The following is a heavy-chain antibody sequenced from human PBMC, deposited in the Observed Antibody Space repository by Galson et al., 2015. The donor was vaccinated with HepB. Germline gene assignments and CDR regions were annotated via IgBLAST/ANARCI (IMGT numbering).Heavy chain of an antibody. CDR1: GFTFSGSA. CDR2: IRSKANNYAT. D-gene: IGHD4-23*01. J-gene: IGHJ4*02. V-gene: IGHV3-73*01. Sequence: SLRLSCAASGFTFSGSAMHWVRQASGKGLEWVGRIRSKANNYATAYAASMKGRFTISRDDSKNTAYLQMNGLKTEDTAVYYCSSTVVTPGVPDYWGQGTLVTVSS. CDR3: SSTVVTPGVPDY.